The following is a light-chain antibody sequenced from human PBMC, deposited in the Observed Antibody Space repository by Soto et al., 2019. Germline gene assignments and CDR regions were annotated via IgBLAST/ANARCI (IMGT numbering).Light chain of an antibody. Sequence: QSALTQPRSVSGSPGQSVTISCTGTSSDVGAYNYVSWYQHHPGKAPKFMIYDVSKRPSGVPDRFSGSKSGNTASLTISGLQAEDEADYYCCSYAGSYTGVFGTGT. CDR3: CSYAGSYTGV. CDR2: DVS. CDR1: SSDVGAYNY. J-gene: IGLJ1*01. V-gene: IGLV2-11*01.